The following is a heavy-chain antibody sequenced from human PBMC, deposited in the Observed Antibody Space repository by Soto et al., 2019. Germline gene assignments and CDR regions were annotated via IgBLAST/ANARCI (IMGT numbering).Heavy chain of an antibody. D-gene: IGHD2-8*01. CDR2: IFHDGTA. J-gene: IGHJ4*02. CDR1: GVSISSGNW. CDR3: ARLVYDTRLNYMYFDF. V-gene: IGHV4-4*02. Sequence: PSETLSLTCAVSGVSISSGNWWTCVRQTQQRGLEYIGEIFHDGTANYYPSFECRVAISVDTSKNQFSLKLTSVTAADTAIYFCARLVYDTRLNYMYFDFWGQGALVTVSS.